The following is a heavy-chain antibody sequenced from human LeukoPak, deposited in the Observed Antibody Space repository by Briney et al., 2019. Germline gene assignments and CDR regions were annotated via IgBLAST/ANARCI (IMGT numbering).Heavy chain of an antibody. D-gene: IGHD5-24*01. CDR2: ISGMSSTI. CDR1: GFTFRSYS. CDR3: ARDSSDAYNPEPGY. Sequence: GGSLRLSCAASGFTFRSYSMNWVRQAPGKGLEWVSFISGMSSTIYYADSVKGRFTISRDNAKNSVYLQMNSLRDEDTAVYYCARDSSDAYNPEPGYWGQGTLVTVSS. J-gene: IGHJ4*02. V-gene: IGHV3-48*02.